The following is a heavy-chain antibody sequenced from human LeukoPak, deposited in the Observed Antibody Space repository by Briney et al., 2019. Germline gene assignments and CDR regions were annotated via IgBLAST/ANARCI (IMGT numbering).Heavy chain of an antibody. V-gene: IGHV3-74*01. Sequence: HPGGSLRLSCAASGFGFSTSWMHWVRQAPGKGLVWVARINGDGSTTNYADSVQGRFTISRDTAKNTLFLQMNSLGAEDTAVYYCIGTGTHNYWGQGTLVTVSS. D-gene: IGHD3-10*01. CDR2: INGDGSTT. CDR3: IGTGTHNY. CDR1: GFGFSTSW. J-gene: IGHJ4*02.